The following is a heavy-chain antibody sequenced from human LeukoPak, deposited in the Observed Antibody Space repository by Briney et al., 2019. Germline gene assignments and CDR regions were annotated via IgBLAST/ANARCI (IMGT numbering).Heavy chain of an antibody. CDR1: GGSFSGYY. D-gene: IGHD6-13*01. J-gene: IGHJ4*02. CDR2: INHGGST. CDR3: ARGRYVTTRGGAAAGFLDY. Sequence: SETLSLTCAVYGGSFSGYYWSWIRQPPGKGLEWIGEINHGGSTNYNPSLKSRVTISVDTSQNQFSLRLSSVTAADTAVYYCARGRYVTTRGGAAAGFLDYWGQGTLVTVST. V-gene: IGHV4-34*01.